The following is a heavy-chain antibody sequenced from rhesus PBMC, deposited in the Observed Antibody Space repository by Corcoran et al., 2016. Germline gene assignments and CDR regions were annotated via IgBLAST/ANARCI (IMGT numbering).Heavy chain of an antibody. CDR2: VDGKTANA. CDR3: ARGGQPHDAFDF. Sequence: QVRLQQWGEGLVKPSETLSLTCAVYGGSISGYYFWTWIRQAPGRGLEWSGNVDGKTANAKSNSSLKKRVTISKGTSKKQFYLKLNSLTAADTAIYYCARGGQPHDAFDFWGQGLRVTVSS. J-gene: IGHJ3*01. CDR1: GGSISGYYF. V-gene: IGHV4-73*01. D-gene: IGHD1-1*01.